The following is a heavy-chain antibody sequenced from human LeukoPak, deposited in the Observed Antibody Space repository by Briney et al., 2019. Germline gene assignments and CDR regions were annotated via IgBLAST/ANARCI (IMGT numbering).Heavy chain of an antibody. CDR2: ISGSGGNT. CDR1: GFTFSSYA. V-gene: IGHV3-23*01. J-gene: IGHJ4*02. Sequence: PGKSLSLSCAASGFTFSSYAMSWVRQVPGKGLEWVSAISGSGGNTYYADSVKGRFTISKDNAKNSLYLQMNSLRAEDTAVYYCARAGGSTVSHSDYWGQGTLVTVSS. CDR3: ARAGGSTVSHSDY. D-gene: IGHD4-17*01.